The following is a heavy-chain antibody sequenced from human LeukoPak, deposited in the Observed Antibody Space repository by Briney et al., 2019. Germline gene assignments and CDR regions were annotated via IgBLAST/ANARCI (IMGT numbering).Heavy chain of an antibody. CDR3: AKILRYFDWLFYDAFDI. Sequence: GGSLRLSCAASGFTFSSYAMSWVRQAPGKGLEWVSAISGSGGSTYYADSVKGRFTISRDNSKNTLYLQMNSLRAEDTAVYYCAKILRYFDWLFYDAFDIRGQGTMVTVSS. CDR1: GFTFSSYA. D-gene: IGHD3-9*01. CDR2: ISGSGGST. J-gene: IGHJ3*02. V-gene: IGHV3-23*01.